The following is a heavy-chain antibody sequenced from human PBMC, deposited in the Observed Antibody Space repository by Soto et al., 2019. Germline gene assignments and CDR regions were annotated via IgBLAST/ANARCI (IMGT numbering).Heavy chain of an antibody. CDR3: AREGYCSSTSCYADYYYYMDV. J-gene: IGHJ6*03. V-gene: IGHV3-11*01. Sequence: GGSLRLSCAASGFTFSDYYMSWIRQAPGKGLEWVSYISSSGSTIYYADSVKGRFTISRDNAKNSLYLQMNSLGAEDTAVYYCAREGYCSSTSCYADYYYYMDVWGKGTTVTVSS. CDR1: GFTFSDYY. CDR2: ISSSGSTI. D-gene: IGHD2-2*01.